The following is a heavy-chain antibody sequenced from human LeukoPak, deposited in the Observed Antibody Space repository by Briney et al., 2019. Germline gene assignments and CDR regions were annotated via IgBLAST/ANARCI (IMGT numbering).Heavy chain of an antibody. CDR1: GDSIRSYY. D-gene: IGHD6-13*01. V-gene: IGHV4-59*01. J-gene: IGHJ5*02. CDR3: ARLIPAAASGSWFDP. CDR2: IYYSGFT. Sequence: SETLSLTCTVSGDSIRSYYWSWIRQPPGKGLEWIGYIYYSGFTNYNPSLKSRVTISIDTSKNHFSLKLSSVTAADTAIYYCARLIPAAASGSWFDPWGPGTLVTVSS.